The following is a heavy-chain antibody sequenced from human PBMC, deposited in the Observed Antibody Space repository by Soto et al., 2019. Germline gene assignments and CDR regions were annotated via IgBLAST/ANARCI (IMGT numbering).Heavy chain of an antibody. CDR1: GFTFSNAW. D-gene: IGHD3-16*01. CDR2: IKSKTDGGTT. CDR3: TTPMITFGGTLSFPWHFDY. Sequence: EVQLVESGGGLVKPGGSLRLSCAASGFTFSNAWRSWVRQAPGKGLEWVGRIKSKTDGGTTDYAAPVKGRFTISRDDSKNTLYLQMNSLKTEDTAVYYCTTPMITFGGTLSFPWHFDYWGQGTLVTVSS. J-gene: IGHJ4*02. V-gene: IGHV3-15*01.